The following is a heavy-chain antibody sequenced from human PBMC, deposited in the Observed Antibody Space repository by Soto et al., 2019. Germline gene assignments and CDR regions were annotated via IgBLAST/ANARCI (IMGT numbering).Heavy chain of an antibody. J-gene: IGHJ3*02. CDR3: ARDSRIAVAKRDAFDI. Sequence: GASVKVSCKASGYTFTSYGISWVRQAPGQGLEWMGWNSAYNGNTNYAQKLQGRVTMTTDTSTSTAYMELRSLRSDDTAVYYCARDSRIAVAKRDAFDIWGQGTMVTVSS. V-gene: IGHV1-18*01. CDR1: GYTFTSYG. D-gene: IGHD6-19*01. CDR2: NSAYNGNT.